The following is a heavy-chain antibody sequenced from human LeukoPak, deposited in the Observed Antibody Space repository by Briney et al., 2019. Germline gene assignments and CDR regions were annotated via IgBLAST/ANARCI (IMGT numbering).Heavy chain of an antibody. CDR3: ASAMRTA. CDR1: GFTFSSYA. Sequence: AGGSLRLSCAASGFTFSSYAMSWVRQAPGKGLEWVSSISSSSSYIYYADSVKGRFTISRDNAKNSLYLQMNSLRAEDTAVYYCASAMRTAWGQGTLVTVSS. J-gene: IGHJ5*02. D-gene: IGHD2-2*01. CDR2: ISSSSSYI. V-gene: IGHV3-21*01.